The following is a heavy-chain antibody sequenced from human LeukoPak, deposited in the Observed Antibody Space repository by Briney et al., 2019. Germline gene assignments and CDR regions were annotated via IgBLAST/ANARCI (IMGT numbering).Heavy chain of an antibody. CDR1: GGSISSGGYY. CDR3: ARSTIFGVVIGY. V-gene: IGHV4-31*03. CDR2: IYYSGST. Sequence: SQTLSLTCTVSGGSISSGGYYWSWIRQHPGKGLEWIGYIYYSGSTYYNPSLKSRVTISVDTSKNQFSLKLSSVTAADTAVYYCARSTIFGVVIGYWGQGTLVTVSS. D-gene: IGHD3-3*01. J-gene: IGHJ4*02.